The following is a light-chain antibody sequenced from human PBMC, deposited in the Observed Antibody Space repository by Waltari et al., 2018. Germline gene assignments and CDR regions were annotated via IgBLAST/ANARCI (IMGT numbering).Light chain of an antibody. CDR1: QSVSSSY. Sequence: EIVLTQSPGTLSLSPGERATLSCRASQSVSSSYLVWYQQKPGQAPRLLIYGASSRATGIPYRFSGSGSGTDFTLTISRLEPEDFAVYYCQQYGSSPFTFGPGTKVDIK. V-gene: IGKV3-20*01. J-gene: IGKJ3*01. CDR2: GAS. CDR3: QQYGSSPFT.